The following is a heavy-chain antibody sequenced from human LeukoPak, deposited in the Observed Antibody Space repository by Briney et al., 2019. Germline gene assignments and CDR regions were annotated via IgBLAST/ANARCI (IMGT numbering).Heavy chain of an antibody. CDR3: ATRAGPGADPGYYYYMDV. CDR1: GYTFTGYY. Sequence: ASVKVSCKASGYTFTGYYMHWVRQAPEQGLEWMGWINPNSGGTNYAQKFQGGVTMTRDTSISTAYMELSRLRSDDTAVYYCATRAGPGADPGYYYYMDVWGKGTTVTISS. D-gene: IGHD3-10*01. CDR2: INPNSGGT. J-gene: IGHJ6*03. V-gene: IGHV1-2*02.